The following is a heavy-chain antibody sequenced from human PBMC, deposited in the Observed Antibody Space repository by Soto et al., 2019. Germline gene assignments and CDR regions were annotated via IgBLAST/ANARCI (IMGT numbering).Heavy chain of an antibody. Sequence: ASVKVSCKVSGNTLSGLPMHWVRQAPGKRLEWMGSLDYEEGERSFAHRFQGRVTVTEDTSTDTAYMDLSSLKSEDTAVYYCAAGVTTFGYWGQGTLVTVSS. J-gene: IGHJ4*02. V-gene: IGHV1-24*01. CDR2: LDYEEGER. CDR1: GNTLSGLP. D-gene: IGHD4-17*01. CDR3: AAGVTTFGY.